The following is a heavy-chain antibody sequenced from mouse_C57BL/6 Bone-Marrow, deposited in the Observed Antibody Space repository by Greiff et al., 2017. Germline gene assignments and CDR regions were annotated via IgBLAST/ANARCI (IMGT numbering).Heavy chain of an antibody. CDR2: ISSGGSYT. D-gene: IGHD1-1*01. CDR1: GFTFSSYG. J-gene: IGHJ3*01. Sequence: EVMLVESGGDLVKPGGSLKLSCAASGFTFSSYGMSWVRQTPDKSLEWVATISSGGSYTYYPDSVKGRFTISRDNAKNTLYLQMSSLKSEDTAMYYCARNLHYYGSSYRFAYWGQGTLVTVSA. CDR3: ARNLHYYGSSYRFAY. V-gene: IGHV5-6*01.